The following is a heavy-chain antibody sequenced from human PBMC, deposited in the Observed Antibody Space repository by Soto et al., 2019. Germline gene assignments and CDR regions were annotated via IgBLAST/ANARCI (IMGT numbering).Heavy chain of an antibody. V-gene: IGHV3-21*01. Sequence: EVQLVESGGGLVKPGGSLRLSSAASGFTFSTYSLHWVRQAPGKGLEWVSSISSTSSYIYYADSVKGRFTISRDNAKNSLYLQMNSLRAEDTAVYYCVRDVNYYDSSGYRDYWGQGTLVTVSS. D-gene: IGHD3-22*01. CDR3: VRDVNYYDSSGYRDY. CDR1: GFTFSTYS. J-gene: IGHJ4*02. CDR2: ISSTSSYI.